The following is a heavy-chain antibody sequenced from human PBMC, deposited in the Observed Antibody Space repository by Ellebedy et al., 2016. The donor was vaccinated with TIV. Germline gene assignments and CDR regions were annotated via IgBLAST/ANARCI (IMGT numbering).Heavy chain of an antibody. D-gene: IGHD5-18*01. CDR3: ARGRGYIYNWFDP. J-gene: IGHJ5*02. CDR2: IYSGGST. Sequence: GESLKISXAASGFTVSSNYMSWVRQAPGKGLEWVSVIYSGGSTYYADSVKGRFTISRDNSKNTLYLQMNSLRAEDTAVYYCARGRGYIYNWFDPWGQGTLVTVSS. V-gene: IGHV3-66*01. CDR1: GFTVSSNY.